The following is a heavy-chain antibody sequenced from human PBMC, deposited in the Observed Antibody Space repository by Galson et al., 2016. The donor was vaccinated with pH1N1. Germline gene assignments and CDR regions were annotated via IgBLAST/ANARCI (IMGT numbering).Heavy chain of an antibody. CDR2: IIAIFGTA. J-gene: IGHJ4*02. D-gene: IGHD3-22*01. Sequence: SVKVSCKASGGIFRSNAISWVRQAPGQGLEWMGGIIAIFGTAHYAQKFQGRVTITADESASTAFMELNSLTSDDTAVYFCARHPTYYDNTSLDSWGQGTLVTVSS. V-gene: IGHV1-69*13. CDR1: GGIFRSNA. CDR3: ARHPTYYDNTSLDS.